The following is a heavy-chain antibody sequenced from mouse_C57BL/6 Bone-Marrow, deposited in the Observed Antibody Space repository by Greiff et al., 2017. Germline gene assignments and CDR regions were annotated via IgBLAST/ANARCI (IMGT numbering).Heavy chain of an antibody. V-gene: IGHV1-9*01. Sequence: VQLQQSGAELMKPGASVKLSCKATGYTFSGYWIEWVKQRPGHGLEWIGEILPGNGDTNYNGKFKGKATLTADTSSTTAYLQLSSLTAEDAASYYYARESHWGKGTTLTVSS. CDR1: GYTFSGYW. CDR3: ARESH. CDR2: ILPGNGDT. J-gene: IGHJ2*01.